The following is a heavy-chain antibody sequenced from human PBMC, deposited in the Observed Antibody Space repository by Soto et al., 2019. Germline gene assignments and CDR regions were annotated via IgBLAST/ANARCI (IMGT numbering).Heavy chain of an antibody. Sequence: VRLVQSGAEEKRPGASVKVSCKASGYTFTDYPIHWVRQAPGQRLEWMGWINAGDGHTRYSQKLQGRVAVTRDTSASTVYMEVSSLRSDDTAVYFCARDRGGSTGWLDPWGQGTLVTVSS. V-gene: IGHV1-3*05. CDR2: INAGDGHT. CDR3: ARDRGGSTGWLDP. J-gene: IGHJ5*02. D-gene: IGHD2-2*01. CDR1: GYTFTDYP.